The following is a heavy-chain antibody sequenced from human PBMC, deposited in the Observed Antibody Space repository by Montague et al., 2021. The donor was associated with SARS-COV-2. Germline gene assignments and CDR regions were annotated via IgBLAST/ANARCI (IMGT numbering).Heavy chain of an antibody. CDR1: SGSVSSYY. V-gene: IGHV4-59*02. CDR3: ARTGDAYTRYYFDD. Sequence: SETLSLTCSVSSGSVSSYYWSWIRQPPGKGLEWIGYIYPSGSTSYNPPLKSRVTISIDTSKNQFSLRLSSVTAADTAVYYCARTGDAYTRYYFDDWGQGTPVTVSS. D-gene: IGHD1-1*01. J-gene: IGHJ4*02. CDR2: IYPSGST.